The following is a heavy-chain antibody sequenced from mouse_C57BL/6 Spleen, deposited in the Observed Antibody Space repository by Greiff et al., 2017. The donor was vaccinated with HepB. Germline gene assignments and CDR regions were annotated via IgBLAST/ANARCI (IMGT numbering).Heavy chain of an antibody. CDR1: GYTFTDYN. CDR3: ARLTMVTPDFDY. J-gene: IGHJ2*01. Sequence: EVQLQQSGPELVKPGASVKMSCKASGYTFTDYNMHWVKQSHGKSLEWIGYINPNNGGTSYNQKFKGKATLTVNKSSSTAYMEIRSLTSEDSAVYYCARLTMVTPDFDYWGQGTTLTVSS. V-gene: IGHV1-22*01. D-gene: IGHD2-2*01. CDR2: INPNNGGT.